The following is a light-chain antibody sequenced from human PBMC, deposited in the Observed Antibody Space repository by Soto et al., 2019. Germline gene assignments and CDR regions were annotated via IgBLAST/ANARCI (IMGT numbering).Light chain of an antibody. Sequence: DIQLTQSPSFLSASVGDRVTNTCRASQGINDYLAWYQQKPGKAPKLLIYAASTLQSEVPSRFSGSASGTEFTHTISSLQPEDFATYYFQQFNTCPLTFGGGTKVEVK. CDR1: QGINDY. CDR2: AAS. CDR3: QQFNTCPLT. V-gene: IGKV1-9*01. J-gene: IGKJ4*01.